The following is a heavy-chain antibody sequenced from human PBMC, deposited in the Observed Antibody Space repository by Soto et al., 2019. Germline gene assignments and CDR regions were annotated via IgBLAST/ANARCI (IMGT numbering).Heavy chain of an antibody. J-gene: IGHJ6*02. D-gene: IGHD1-1*01. CDR2: IMPIFRTP. Sequence: QVQLELSGPEVKKPGSSVKVSCKASGGTFRNSAISWVRQAPGQGLEWMGGIMPIFRTPDYAQKFQGRVTITADESASTAYMELTGLRSDDTAVYYCARDNDRPQLGGNYYYILDVWGHGTTVTVSS. CDR1: GGTFRNSA. V-gene: IGHV1-69*12. CDR3: ARDNDRPQLGGNYYYILDV.